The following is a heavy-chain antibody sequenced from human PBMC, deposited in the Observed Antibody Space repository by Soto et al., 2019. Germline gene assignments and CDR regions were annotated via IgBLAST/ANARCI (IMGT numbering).Heavy chain of an antibody. V-gene: IGHV4-59*08. CDR1: GGSISSYC. CDR3: VRHLVDDAFDI. Sequence: PSETLSLTCTVSGGSISSYCWSWIRQPPGKGLEWIGYMYYGGSTSYNPSLKSRVTISVDTSKNQFSLKLSSVTAADTAVYYCVRHLVDDAFDIWGQGTMVTVSS. J-gene: IGHJ3*02. CDR2: MYYGGST.